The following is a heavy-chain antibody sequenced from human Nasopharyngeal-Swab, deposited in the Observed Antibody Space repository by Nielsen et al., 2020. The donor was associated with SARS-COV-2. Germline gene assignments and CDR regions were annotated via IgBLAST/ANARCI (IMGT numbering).Heavy chain of an antibody. V-gene: IGHV4-59*01. CDR1: GGSIRSYY. D-gene: IGHD2-15*01. J-gene: IGHJ6*02. CDR3: ARVSGYCSGDSCYGNFYYYGMDV. Sequence: SETLSLTCTVSGGSIRSYYWSWIRQPPGKVLEWIGYIYYSGSTNYNPSLKSRVTISEDMSENQFSLRLSSVTAADTAVYYCARVSGYCSGDSCYGNFYYYGMDVWGQGTTVTVSS. CDR2: IYYSGST.